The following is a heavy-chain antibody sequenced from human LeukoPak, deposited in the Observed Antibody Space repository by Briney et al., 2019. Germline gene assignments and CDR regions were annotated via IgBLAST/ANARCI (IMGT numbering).Heavy chain of an antibody. CDR1: GFTFSDYY. CDR3: VKRPVVGGTTGKYFDH. V-gene: IGHV3-11*03. J-gene: IGHJ4*02. Sequence: PGGSLRLSCAASGFTFSDYYMSWIRQAPGKGLEWGSYISSSSSYTNYADSVKGRFTISRDTSKHTLYLQMSSLRAEDTAVYYCVKRPVVGGTTGKYFDHWGQGTLVTVSA. CDR2: ISSSSSYT. D-gene: IGHD1-26*01.